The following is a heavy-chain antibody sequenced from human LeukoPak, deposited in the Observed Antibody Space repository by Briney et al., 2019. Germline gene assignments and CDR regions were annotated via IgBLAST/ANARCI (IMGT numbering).Heavy chain of an antibody. D-gene: IGHD5-18*01. CDR1: GFTFGDYA. CDR2: IRTKASGGTS. CDR3: TRGQLGYDY. V-gene: IGHV3-49*04. J-gene: IGHJ4*02. Sequence: GGSLRLSCTASGFTFGDYAMTWARQAPGKGLEWVGFIRTKASGGTSEYATSVKGRFTISRDDSKSIVYLQMNSLKTEDTAVYYCTRGQLGYDYWGQGTLVTVSS.